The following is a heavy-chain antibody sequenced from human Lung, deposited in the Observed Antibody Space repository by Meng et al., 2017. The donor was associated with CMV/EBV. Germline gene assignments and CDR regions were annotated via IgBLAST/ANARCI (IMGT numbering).Heavy chain of an antibody. CDR2: INHSGST. CDR1: GGSFSGYY. Sequence: SETLSLTCAVYGGSFSGYYWSWIRQPPGKGLEWIGEINHSGSTNYNPSLKSRVTISVDTSKNQFSLKLSSVTAADTAVYYCASIAAAGDTPFDYWGQGTLVNVSS. V-gene: IGHV4-34*01. J-gene: IGHJ4*02. CDR3: ASIAAAGDTPFDY. D-gene: IGHD6-13*01.